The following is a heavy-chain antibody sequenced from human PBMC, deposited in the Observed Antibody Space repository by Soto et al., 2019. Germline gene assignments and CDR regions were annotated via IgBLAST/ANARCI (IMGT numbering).Heavy chain of an antibody. CDR3: ARGPLAYCGGDCYSPPDDY. V-gene: IGHV4-61*01. D-gene: IGHD2-21*02. CDR2: IYYSGST. Sequence: PSEILSLTCTVSGGSVSSGSYYWSWIRQPPGKGLEWIGYIYYSGSTNYNPSLKSRVTISVDTSKNQFSLKLSSVTAADTAVYYCARGPLAYCGGDCYSPPDDYWGQGTLVTV. CDR1: GGSVSSGSYY. J-gene: IGHJ4*02.